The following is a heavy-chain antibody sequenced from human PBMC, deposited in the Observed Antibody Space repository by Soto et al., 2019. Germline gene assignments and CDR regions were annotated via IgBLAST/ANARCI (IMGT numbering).Heavy chain of an antibody. V-gene: IGHV5-51*01. CDR2: IYPGDSDT. J-gene: IGHJ4*02. CDR3: ARCLGYCSGGSCRVTFDY. D-gene: IGHD2-15*01. Sequence: GESLKISCKGSGYSFTSYWIGWVRQMPGKGLEWMGIIYPGDSDTRYSPSFQGQVTISADKSISTAYLQWSSLKASDTAMYYCARCLGYCSGGSCRVTFDYWGQGTLVTVSS. CDR1: GYSFTSYW.